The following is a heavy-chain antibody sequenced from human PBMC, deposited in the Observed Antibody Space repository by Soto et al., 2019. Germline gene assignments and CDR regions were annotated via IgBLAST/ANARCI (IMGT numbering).Heavy chain of an antibody. D-gene: IGHD6-13*01. CDR3: AKDSRAGRTYSTFDY. J-gene: IGHJ4*02. V-gene: IGHV3-30*18. CDR2: ISYDGSNK. CDR1: GFTFSSYG. Sequence: QVQLVESGGGVVQPGRSLRLSCAASGFTFSSYGMHWVGQAPGKGLEWVAVISYDGSNKYYADSVKGRFTISRDNSKNTLYLQMNSLRAEDTAVYYCAKDSRAGRTYSTFDYWGQGTLVTVSS.